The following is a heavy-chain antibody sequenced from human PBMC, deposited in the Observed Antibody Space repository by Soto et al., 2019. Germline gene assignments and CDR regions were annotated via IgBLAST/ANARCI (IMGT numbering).Heavy chain of an antibody. CDR1: GGSISSGDYY. CDR3: ARAVDGTSSGFGPSNYYDSSGIDY. Sequence: SETLSLTCTVSGGSISSGDYYWSWICQPPGKGLEWIGYIYYSGSTYYNPSLKSRVTISVDTSKNQFSLKLSSVTAADTAVYYCARAVDGTSSGFGPSNYYDSSGIDYWGQGTLVTVSS. V-gene: IGHV4-30-4*01. J-gene: IGHJ4*02. CDR2: IYYSGST. D-gene: IGHD3-22*01.